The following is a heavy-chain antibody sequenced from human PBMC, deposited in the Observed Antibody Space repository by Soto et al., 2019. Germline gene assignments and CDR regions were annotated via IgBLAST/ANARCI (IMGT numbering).Heavy chain of an antibody. J-gene: IGHJ4*02. D-gene: IGHD2-15*01. CDR3: ARTKCSGGSCYSWSLDY. CDR2: RYYSEST. Sequence: TLSLTCTVSGGSITTGGYYWSWIRQLPGKGLEWIGHRYYSESTYYNPSLKSRVPISLDTSKNQFFLKLSFVTAADTAMYYCARTKCSGGSCYSWSLDYWGQGTPVTVSS. V-gene: IGHV4-31*03. CDR1: GGSITTGGYY.